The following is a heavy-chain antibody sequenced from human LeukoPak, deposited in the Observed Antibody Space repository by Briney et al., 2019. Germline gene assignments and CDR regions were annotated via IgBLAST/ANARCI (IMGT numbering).Heavy chain of an antibody. V-gene: IGHV1-18*04. J-gene: IGHJ3*02. CDR1: GYTFTGYY. CDR2: ISAYNGNT. D-gene: IGHD6-6*01. CDR3: ARVLARARYSSSSLDAFDI. Sequence: GASVKVSCKASGYTFTGYYMHWVRQAPGQGLEWMGWISAYNGNTNYAQKLQGRVTMTTDTSTSTAYMELRSLRSDDTAVYYCARVLARARYSSSSLDAFDIWGQGTMVTVSS.